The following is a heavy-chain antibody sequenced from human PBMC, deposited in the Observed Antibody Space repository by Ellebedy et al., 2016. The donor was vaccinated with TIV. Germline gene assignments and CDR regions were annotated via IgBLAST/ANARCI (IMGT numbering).Heavy chain of an antibody. CDR1: GFSFSSWW. CDR3: AADRLSAFGP. J-gene: IGHJ5*02. D-gene: IGHD6-25*01. V-gene: IGHV3-7*01. Sequence: PGGSLRLSCSGSGFSFSSWWMDWFRQAPGKGLEWVANINVDGSEQYYAYSVRGRFAVSRDNAKSSVYLQMSNLRHEDTALYYCAADRLSAFGPWGQGARVIVSS. CDR2: INVDGSEQ.